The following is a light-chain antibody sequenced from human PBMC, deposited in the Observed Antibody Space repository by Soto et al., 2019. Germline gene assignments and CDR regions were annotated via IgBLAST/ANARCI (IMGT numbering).Light chain of an antibody. V-gene: IGKV1-5*01. J-gene: IGKJ1*01. CDR3: QQYNSYST. CDR2: DAS. CDR1: QSISTR. Sequence: DIQMTQSPSTLSASGGGRVASSCRASQSISTRLAWYQQKPGKAPKLLIYDASSLESGVPSRFSGSASGTEFTLTISSLQPDDFATYYCQQYNSYSTFGQGTKVDIK.